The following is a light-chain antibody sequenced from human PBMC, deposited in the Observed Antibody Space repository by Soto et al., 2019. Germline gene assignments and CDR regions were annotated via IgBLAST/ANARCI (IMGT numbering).Light chain of an antibody. Sequence: EIVLTQSPGILSLSPMERASLSCVASQSISSSFLAWYQQKPGQAPRLLIYGASSRATGIPDRFSGTGSETDFTLTISSLEPEDFAVYYCQQRSNWPPITFGQGTRLEIK. CDR3: QQRSNWPPIT. V-gene: IGKV3D-20*02. CDR1: QSISSSF. CDR2: GAS. J-gene: IGKJ5*01.